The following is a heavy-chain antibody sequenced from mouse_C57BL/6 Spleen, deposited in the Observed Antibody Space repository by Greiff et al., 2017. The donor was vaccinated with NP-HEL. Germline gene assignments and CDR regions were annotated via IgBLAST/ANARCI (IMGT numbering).Heavy chain of an antibody. J-gene: IGHJ4*01. Sequence: EVQVVESGEGLVKPGGSLKLSCAASGFTFSSYAMSWVRQTPEKRLEWVAYISSGGDYIYYADTVKGRFTISRDNARNTLYLQMSSLKSEDTAMYYCTRDLPSTVVAEMDYWGQGTSVTVSS. CDR2: ISSGGDYI. CDR3: TRDLPSTVVAEMDY. V-gene: IGHV5-9-1*02. CDR1: GFTFSSYA. D-gene: IGHD1-1*01.